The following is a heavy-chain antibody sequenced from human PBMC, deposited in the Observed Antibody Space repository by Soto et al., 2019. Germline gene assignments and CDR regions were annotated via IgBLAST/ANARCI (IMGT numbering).Heavy chain of an antibody. V-gene: IGHV1-24*01. D-gene: IGHD3-22*01. CDR2: FDPEDGET. CDR3: ATVPYDSSGYPFGY. CDR1: GGTFSSYA. J-gene: IGHJ4*02. Sequence: GASVKVSCKASGGTFSSYAISWVRQAPGKGLEWMGGFDPEDGETIYAQKFQGRVTMTEDTSTDTAYMELSSLRSEDTAVYYCATVPYDSSGYPFGYWGQGTLVTVSS.